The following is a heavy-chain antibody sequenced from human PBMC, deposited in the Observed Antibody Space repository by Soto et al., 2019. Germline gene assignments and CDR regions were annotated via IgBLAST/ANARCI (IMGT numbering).Heavy chain of an antibody. D-gene: IGHD2-15*01. Sequence: GGSLRLSCAASGFTFSSYAMSWVRQAPGKGLEWVSAISGSGGSTYYADSVKGRFTISRDNSKNTLYLQMNSLRAEDTAVYYCAKDIGGMEDIVFVVAATPFALTIDYCGQGTLVTVSS. CDR3: AKDIGGMEDIVFVVAATPFALTIDY. CDR2: ISGSGGST. V-gene: IGHV3-23*01. J-gene: IGHJ4*02. CDR1: GFTFSSYA.